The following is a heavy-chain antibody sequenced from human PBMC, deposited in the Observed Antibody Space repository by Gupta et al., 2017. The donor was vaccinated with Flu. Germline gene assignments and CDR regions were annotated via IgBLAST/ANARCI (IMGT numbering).Heavy chain of an antibody. Sequence: EVQLVESGGGLVQPGGSLRLSCAASGFTFSSYEMNWVRQAPGKGLEWVSYISSSGSTIYYADSVKGRFTISRDNAKNSLYLQMNSLRAEDTAVYYCARDPRLAIAAAGTSDAFDIWGQGTMVTVSS. CDR2: ISSSGSTI. CDR3: ARDPRLAIAAAGTSDAFDI. J-gene: IGHJ3*02. CDR1: GFTFSSYE. D-gene: IGHD6-13*01. V-gene: IGHV3-48*03.